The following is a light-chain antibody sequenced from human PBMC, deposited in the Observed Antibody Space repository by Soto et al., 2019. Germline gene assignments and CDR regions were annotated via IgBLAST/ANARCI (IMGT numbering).Light chain of an antibody. CDR3: QQYAYYPLT. J-gene: IGKJ4*01. V-gene: IGKV1-5*03. Sequence: DIQMTQSPSTLSASVGDRVTITCRASQSITNWLAWYQQKPGKAPKLLIYKASSLETGVPSRFSGSGSGTEFTLTISSLQPDDFATYYCQQYAYYPLTFGGGTKVEIK. CDR1: QSITNW. CDR2: KAS.